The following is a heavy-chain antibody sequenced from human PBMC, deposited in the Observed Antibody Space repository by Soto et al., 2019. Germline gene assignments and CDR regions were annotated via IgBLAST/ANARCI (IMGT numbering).Heavy chain of an antibody. CDR1: GDSVSSNHAT. V-gene: IGHV6-1*01. J-gene: IGHJ5*02. D-gene: IGHD5-18*01. CDR2: TYYRSKWYY. CDR3: ARGRGYSYGLDP. Sequence: SQTLSLTCAISGDSVSSNHATWDWIRQSPSRGLEWLGRTYYRSKWYYDYALSVKSRITINPDTSNNQLSLQLNSVTAADTAVYYCARGRGYSYGLDPWGQGTLVTVSS.